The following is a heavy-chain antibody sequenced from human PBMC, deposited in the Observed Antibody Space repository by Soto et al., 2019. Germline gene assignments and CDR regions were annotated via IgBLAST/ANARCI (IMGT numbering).Heavy chain of an antibody. CDR3: AAELYGGGRCCSFDI. J-gene: IGHJ3*02. Sequence: ASVKVSCKTSGFTFSNSAVQWVRQARGQRLEWIGWIIVGSGQTKSAQNLQERITITRDMSTSTAYMELSSLRPEDTAVYYCAAELYGGGRCCSFDIWGQGTMVTVSS. CDR1: GFTFSNSA. CDR2: IIVGSGQT. V-gene: IGHV1-58*01. D-gene: IGHD2-15*01.